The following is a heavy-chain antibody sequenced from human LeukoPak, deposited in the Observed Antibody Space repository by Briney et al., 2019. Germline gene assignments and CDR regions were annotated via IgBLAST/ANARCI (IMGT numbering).Heavy chain of an antibody. Sequence: GGSLRLSCAASGFTFSSYSMNWVRQAPGKGLEWVSYISSSSTIYYADSVKGRFTISRDNAKNSLYLQMNSLRAEDTAVYYCAREDYDYVWGSYRYRISYFDYWGQGTLVTVSS. D-gene: IGHD3-16*02. CDR3: AREDYDYVWGSYRYRISYFDY. CDR2: ISSSSTI. CDR1: GFTFSSYS. J-gene: IGHJ4*02. V-gene: IGHV3-48*01.